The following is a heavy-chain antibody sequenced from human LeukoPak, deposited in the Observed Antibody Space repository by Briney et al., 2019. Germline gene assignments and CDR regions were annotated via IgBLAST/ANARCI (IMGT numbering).Heavy chain of an antibody. CDR1: GFTFSSYC. J-gene: IGHJ4*02. CDR2: IKQDGSEK. Sequence: GGSLRLSCAASGFTFSSYCMSWVRQAPGKGLEWVANIKQDGSEKYYVDSVKGRFTISRDNAKNSLYLQMNSLRAEDTAVYYCARARGSPATFDYWGQGTLVTVSS. CDR3: ARARGSPATFDY. D-gene: IGHD3-10*01. V-gene: IGHV3-7*01.